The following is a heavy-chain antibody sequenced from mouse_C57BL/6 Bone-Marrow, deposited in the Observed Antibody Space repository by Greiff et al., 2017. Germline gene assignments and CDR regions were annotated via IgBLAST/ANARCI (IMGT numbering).Heavy chain of an antibody. CDR1: GFTFSDYG. V-gene: IGHV5-17*01. CDR2: ISRGSSTI. CDR3: ARRDYDGYYFDY. D-gene: IGHD2-3*01. J-gene: IGHJ2*01. Sequence: EVQLQESGGGLVKPGGSLKLSCAASGFTFSDYGMHWVRQAPEKGLEWVAYISRGSSTIYYADTVKGRFTISRDNAKNTLFLQMTSLRSEDTAIYYCARRDYDGYYFDYWGQGTTLTVSS.